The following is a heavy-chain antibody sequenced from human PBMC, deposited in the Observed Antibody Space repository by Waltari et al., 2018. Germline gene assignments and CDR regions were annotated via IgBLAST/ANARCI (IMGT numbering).Heavy chain of an antibody. CDR3: ARSSSWYYFQH. CDR1: GDTFTAYY. D-gene: IGHD6-13*01. J-gene: IGHJ1*01. CDR2: INPNSGGT. Sequence: QVQLVQSGAEVKKPGASVTFACTASGDTFTAYYMHWVGQAPGQGIEWRGWINPNSGGTNYAQKFQGRVTMTRDTSISTAYMELSRLRSDDTAVYYCARSSSWYYFQHWGQGTLVTVSS. V-gene: IGHV1-2*02.